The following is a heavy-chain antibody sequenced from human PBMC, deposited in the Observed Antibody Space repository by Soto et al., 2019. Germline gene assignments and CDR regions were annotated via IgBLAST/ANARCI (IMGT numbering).Heavy chain of an antibody. CDR3: ATMGTPATGLFYFDN. D-gene: IGHD1-7*01. CDR2: ISYSGNT. V-gene: IGHV4-30-4*01. Sequence: SETLSLTCTVSGDSISSGDYYWSWIRQPPGKGLEWIGFISYSGNTYYSASLKSRVTISVDTSKNQFSLNLSFVTAAVTAVYYCATMGTPATGLFYFDNWGQGTLVTVSS. CDR1: GDSISSGDYY. J-gene: IGHJ4*02.